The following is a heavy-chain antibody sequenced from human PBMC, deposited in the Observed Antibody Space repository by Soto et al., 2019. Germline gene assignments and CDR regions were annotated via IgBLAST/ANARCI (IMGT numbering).Heavy chain of an antibody. Sequence: QVQLVQSGPEVKNPGASVRDSCVASGYAFTSYGVNWVRQAPGQGLEWMGWIAPHSGRTTYLPKFQGRVTMTADVSTNTAYIELRSLTSDDTGIYFCARAATGSYHSAYWGQGTVVTVSS. CDR3: ARAATGSYHSAY. CDR1: GYAFTSYG. V-gene: IGHV1-18*04. J-gene: IGHJ4*02. CDR2: IAPHSGRT. D-gene: IGHD3-10*01.